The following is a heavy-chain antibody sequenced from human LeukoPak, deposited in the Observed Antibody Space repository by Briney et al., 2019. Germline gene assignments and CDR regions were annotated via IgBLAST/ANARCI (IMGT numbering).Heavy chain of an antibody. J-gene: IGHJ4*01. CDR2: ISSSGGST. Sequence: GRSLRPSCAASGFTFSSYAMSWFRKAPGKGLEWVSAISSSGGSTYYADSVKGRFTISRDHSKYTLYLQMNSLRSADTAVYYCAKVLDTYYDYSRGAFDYWGHGTLVTV. CDR3: AKVLDTYYDYSRGAFDY. V-gene: IGHV3-23*01. CDR1: GFTFSSYA. D-gene: IGHD3-22*01.